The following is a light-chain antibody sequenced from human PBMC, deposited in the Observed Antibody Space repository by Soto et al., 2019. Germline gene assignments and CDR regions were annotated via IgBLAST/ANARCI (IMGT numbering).Light chain of an antibody. J-gene: IGLJ3*02. CDR1: NGSIASTY. Sequence: NFMLAQPHSVSESPGKTVTISCTRSNGSIASTYVQWYQQRPGRAPTTVIFEHSRRPSGVPDRFSGSIDSSSNSASLTISGLKTEDEAYYYCQSYDSINVVFGGGTKVTVL. CDR2: EHS. V-gene: IGLV6-57*04. CDR3: QSYDSINVV.